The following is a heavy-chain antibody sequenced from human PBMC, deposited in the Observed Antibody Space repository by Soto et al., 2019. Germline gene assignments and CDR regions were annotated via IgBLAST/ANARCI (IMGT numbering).Heavy chain of an antibody. D-gene: IGHD3-22*01. CDR2: IYYSGST. J-gene: IGHJ5*02. V-gene: IGHV4-31*03. Sequence: SETLSLTCTVSGGSISSGGYYWSWIRQHPGKGLEWIGYIYYSGSTYYNPSLKSRVTISVDTSKNQFSLKLSSVTAADTAVYYCARGLLPHNWFDPWGQGTLVTVSS. CDR1: GGSISSGGYY. CDR3: ARGLLPHNWFDP.